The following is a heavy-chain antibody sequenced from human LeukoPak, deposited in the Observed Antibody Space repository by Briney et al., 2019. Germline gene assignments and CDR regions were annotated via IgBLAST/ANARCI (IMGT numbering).Heavy chain of an antibody. D-gene: IGHD2-21*01. CDR2: IASDGSHT. CDR3: ARERQDTILHSGAFDI. Sequence: GGSLRLSCAASGFTFSTYFMHWVRQAPGRGLEWVADIASDGSHTFYVGSVKGRFTISRDNSKNTLYLQMNSLRAEDTAVYFCARERQDTILHSGAFDIWGQGTMVTVSS. J-gene: IGHJ3*02. V-gene: IGHV3-30-3*01. CDR1: GFTFSTYF.